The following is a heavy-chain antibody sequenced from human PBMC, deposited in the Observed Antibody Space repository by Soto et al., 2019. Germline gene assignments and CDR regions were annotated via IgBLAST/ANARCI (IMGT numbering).Heavy chain of an antibody. CDR1: GYSFTSYW. V-gene: IGHV5-51*01. CDR2: IYPGDSDT. D-gene: IGHD6-19*01. Sequence: VESLKISCKGSGYSFTSYWIGWVRKMPGKGLEWMGIIYPGDSDTRYSPSFQGQVTISADKSISTAYLQWSSLKASDAAMYYCARRSAVAGKRFNWFDPWGQGTLVTVSS. J-gene: IGHJ5*02. CDR3: ARRSAVAGKRFNWFDP.